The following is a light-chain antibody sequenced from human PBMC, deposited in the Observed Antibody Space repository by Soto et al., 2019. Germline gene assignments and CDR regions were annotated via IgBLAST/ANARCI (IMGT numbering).Light chain of an antibody. J-gene: IGLJ1*01. CDR3: SSYSSTRTLYV. CDR2: DVI. V-gene: IGLV2-14*01. Sequence: QSVLTQPASVSGSPGQSITISCAAASSDDGGYNRVSWYQQHPGKAPKLLIYDVINRPSGVSHRFSGSKSGNTASLTISGLQAEDEADYNCSSYSSTRTLYVFGPGTKVTVL. CDR1: SSDDGGYNR.